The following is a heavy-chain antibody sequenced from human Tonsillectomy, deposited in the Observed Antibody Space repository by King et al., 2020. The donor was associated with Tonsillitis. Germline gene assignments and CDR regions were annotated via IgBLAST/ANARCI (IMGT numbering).Heavy chain of an antibody. CDR1: GFSFNNHW. CDR2: IRGDGGET. V-gene: IGHV3-74*03. D-gene: IGHD3-10*02. J-gene: IGHJ4*02. Sequence: VQLVDSGGGLVQSGGSLRVSCVGSGFSFNNHWMHLVRQAPGKGLVWVSRIRGDGGETTYADSVNGRFTISRDNAKNTLYLEMHSLRVEDTGVYYCAKDEILGSGSCASWGQGTLVTVSS. CDR3: AKDEILGSGSCAS.